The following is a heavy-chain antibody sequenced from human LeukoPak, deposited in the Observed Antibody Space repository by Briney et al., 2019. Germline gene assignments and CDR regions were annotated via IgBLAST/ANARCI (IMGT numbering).Heavy chain of an antibody. V-gene: IGHV4-34*01. J-gene: IGHJ4*02. CDR3: ARGMARLAVPTGYFDY. D-gene: IGHD3-10*01. Sequence: PSETLSLTCAVYGGSLSGYYWSWIRQPPGKGLEWIGEINHSGSTNYNPSLKSRVTISVDTSKNQFSLKLSSVTAADTAVYYCARGMARLAVPTGYFDYWGQGTLGTVSS. CDR2: INHSGST. CDR1: GGSLSGYY.